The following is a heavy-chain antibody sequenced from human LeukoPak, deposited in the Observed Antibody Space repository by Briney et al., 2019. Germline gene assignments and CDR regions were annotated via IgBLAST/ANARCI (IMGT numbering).Heavy chain of an antibody. V-gene: IGHV4-59*01. CDR3: ASQRWGYDAFDI. D-gene: IGHD3-16*01. CDR2: IYYSGST. CDR1: GGSISSYY. Sequence: PSETLSLTCTVSGGSISSYYWSWIRQPPGKELEWIGYIYYSGSTNYNPSLKSRVTISVDTSKNQFSLKLSSVTAADTAVYYCASQRWGYDAFDIWGQGTMVTVSS. J-gene: IGHJ3*02.